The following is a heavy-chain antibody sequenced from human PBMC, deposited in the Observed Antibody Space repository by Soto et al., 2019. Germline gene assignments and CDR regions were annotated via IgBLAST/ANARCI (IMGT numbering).Heavy chain of an antibody. V-gene: IGHV1-18*01. D-gene: IGHD3-16*02. Sequence: ASVKVSFKASGYTFTSYGISWVRQAPGQGLEWMGWISAYNGNTNFAQKLQGRVTMTTDTSTSTAYMELRSLRSDDTAVYYCARDLLPYDYIWGSYHHPIYFDYWGQGTLVTVSS. CDR2: ISAYNGNT. CDR1: GYTFTSYG. CDR3: ARDLLPYDYIWGSYHHPIYFDY. J-gene: IGHJ4*02.